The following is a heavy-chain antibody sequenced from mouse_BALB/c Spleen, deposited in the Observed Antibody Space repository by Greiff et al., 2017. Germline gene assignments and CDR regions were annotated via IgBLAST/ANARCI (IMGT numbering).Heavy chain of an antibody. D-gene: IGHD1-1*01. CDR3: ARAYEGFAY. CDR2: INPSTGYT. Sequence: VQLQESGAELAKPGASVKMSCKASGYTFTSYWMHWVKQRPGQGLEWIGYINPSTGYTEYNQKFKDKATLTADKSSSTAYMQLSSLTSEDSAVYYCARAYEGFAYWGQGTLVTVSA. J-gene: IGHJ3*01. CDR1: GYTFTSYW. V-gene: IGHV1-7*01.